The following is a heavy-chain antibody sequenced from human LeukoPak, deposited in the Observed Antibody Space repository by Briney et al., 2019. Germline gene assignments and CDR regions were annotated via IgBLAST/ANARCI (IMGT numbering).Heavy chain of an antibody. J-gene: IGHJ3*02. CDR2: ISGSGGST. V-gene: IGHV3-23*01. D-gene: IGHD2-2*01. Sequence: GGSLRLSCAASGFTFSSYAMSWVRQAPGKGLECVSAISGSGGSTYYADSVKGRFTISRDNSKNTLYLQMNSLRAEDTAVYYCAKDLNPDIVVVPAAMGPDAFDIWGQGTMVTVSS. CDR1: GFTFSSYA. CDR3: AKDLNPDIVVVPAAMGPDAFDI.